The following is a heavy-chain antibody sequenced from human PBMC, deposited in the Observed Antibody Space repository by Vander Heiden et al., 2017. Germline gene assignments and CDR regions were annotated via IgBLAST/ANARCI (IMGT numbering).Heavy chain of an antibody. Sequence: QVQLQESGPGLVNTLGTLSLTRVLSGGPISSSIWRSWVRHTQAKRLDWIGEIYHSGSSNYNPSLKSRVTISVDKSKNQFSLKLSSVTAADTAVYYCARGAAVAGTLDYWGQGTLVTVSS. CDR2: IYHSGSS. V-gene: IGHV4-4*02. J-gene: IGHJ4*02. CDR1: GGPISSSIW. CDR3: ARGAAVAGTLDY. D-gene: IGHD6-19*01.